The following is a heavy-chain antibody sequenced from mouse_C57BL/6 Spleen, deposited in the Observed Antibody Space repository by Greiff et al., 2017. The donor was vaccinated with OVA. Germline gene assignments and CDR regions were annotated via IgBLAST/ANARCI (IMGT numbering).Heavy chain of an antibody. CDR2: ISNGGGST. Sequence: EVMLVESGGGLVQPGGSLKLSCAASGFTFSDYYMYWVRQTPEKRLEWVAYISNGGGSTYYPDTVKWRFTISRDNTKNTLYLQMSRLKSEDTAMYYCARHVITTGEYAMDYWGQGTSVTVSS. J-gene: IGHJ4*01. CDR3: ARHVITTGEYAMDY. D-gene: IGHD1-1*01. CDR1: GFTFSDYY. V-gene: IGHV5-12*01.